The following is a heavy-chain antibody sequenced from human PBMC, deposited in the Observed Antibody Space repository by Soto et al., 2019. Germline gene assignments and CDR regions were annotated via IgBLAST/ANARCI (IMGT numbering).Heavy chain of an antibody. CDR3: ARDLKTTVTSDAFDI. Sequence: QVQLVESGGGVVQPGRSLRLSCAASGFTFSSYGMHWVRQAPGKGLEWVAVIWYDGSNKYYADSVKGRFTISRDNSKNPLDLQMNSLRAEDTAVYYCARDLKTTVTSDAFDIWGQGTMVTVSS. CDR1: GFTFSSYG. D-gene: IGHD4-17*01. J-gene: IGHJ3*02. V-gene: IGHV3-33*01. CDR2: IWYDGSNK.